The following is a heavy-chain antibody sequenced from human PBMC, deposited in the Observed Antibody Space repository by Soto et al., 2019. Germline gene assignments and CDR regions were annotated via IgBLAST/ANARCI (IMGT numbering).Heavy chain of an antibody. CDR3: ARDHSIVVVPAALPTAQNAFDI. CDR2: FNPSGGST. D-gene: IGHD2-2*01. J-gene: IGHJ3*02. CDR1: GYTFTSYY. Sequence: QVQLVQSGAEVKKPGASVKVSCKASGYTFTSYYMHWVRQAPGQGLEWMGIFNPSGGSTSYAQKFQGRVTMTRDTSTSTVYMELSSLRSEDTAVYYCARDHSIVVVPAALPTAQNAFDIWGQGTMVTVSS. V-gene: IGHV1-46*01.